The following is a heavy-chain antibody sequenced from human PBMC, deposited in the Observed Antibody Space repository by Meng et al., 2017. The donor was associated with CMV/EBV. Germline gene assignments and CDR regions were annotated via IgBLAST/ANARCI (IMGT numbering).Heavy chain of an antibody. CDR2: FNPSSGGT. CDR3: ARERRDSSGWADDEYFQH. CDR1: YAFTGYC. Sequence: YAFTGYCLHWVRQGPGQGLERRRGFNPSSGGTNYAQKFQGIVTITRNTSIRTAYMELSRLRSDDAAVYYCARERRDSSGWADDEYFQHWGQGTLVTVSS. V-gene: IGHV1-2*02. D-gene: IGHD6-19*01. J-gene: IGHJ1*01.